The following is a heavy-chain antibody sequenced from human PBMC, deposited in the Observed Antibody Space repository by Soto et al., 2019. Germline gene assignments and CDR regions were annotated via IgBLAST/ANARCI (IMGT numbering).Heavy chain of an antibody. Sequence: EVQLVESGGGLVQPGGSLRLSCAASGFTFSIYWMHWVRQAPGKGPVWVSRIDNAGSSARYADSVKGRFTISRDNAKNPVDRQMNSLRAEDTAVYSCTRVGGSVSGMDVWGQGTRVTVSS. CDR3: TRVGGSVSGMDV. V-gene: IGHV3-74*01. CDR2: IDNAGSSA. CDR1: GFTFSIYW. J-gene: IGHJ6*02. D-gene: IGHD3-16*01.